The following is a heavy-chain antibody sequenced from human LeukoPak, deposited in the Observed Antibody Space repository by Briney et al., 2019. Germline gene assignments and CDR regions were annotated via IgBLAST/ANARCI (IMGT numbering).Heavy chain of an antibody. CDR2: ISSSSSR. V-gene: IGHV3-48*01. Sequence: PGGSLRLSCAAPGFPFNNFGMTWVRQAPAKGMEWVSYISSSSSRSYADSVKGRFTISRDNAKNSLFLQMNSLRAEDTAVYDCARGGAARPDYWGQGTLVTVYS. D-gene: IGHD6-6*01. CDR3: ARGGAARPDY. J-gene: IGHJ4*02. CDR1: GFPFNNFG.